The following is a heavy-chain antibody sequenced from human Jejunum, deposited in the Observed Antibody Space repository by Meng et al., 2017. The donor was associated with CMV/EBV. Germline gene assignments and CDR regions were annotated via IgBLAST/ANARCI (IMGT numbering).Heavy chain of an antibody. D-gene: IGHD1-26*01. CDR1: GLTVRSDY. CDR3: ARFSIVRTTNAFDI. J-gene: IGHJ3*02. V-gene: IGHV3-53*01. Sequence: ACGLTVRSDYMRGVREAPGKGLGWVSSIYIGSSTDYADSVKGRFTISRDNPNNTLNLQMNNLRAEDTALYYCARFSIVRTTNAFDIGGQGTMVTVSS. CDR2: IYIGSST.